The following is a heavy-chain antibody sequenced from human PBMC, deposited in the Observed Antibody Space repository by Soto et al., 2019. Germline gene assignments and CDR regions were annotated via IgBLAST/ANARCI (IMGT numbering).Heavy chain of an antibody. CDR2: IYHSGST. CDR1: GGSISSSNW. Sequence: SETLSLTCAVSGGSISSSNWWSWVRQPPGKGLEWIGEIYHSGSTNYNPSLKSRVTISVDKSKNQFSLKLSSVTAADTAVYYCARQIYDSDTGPNFQYYFDSWCQGTPVTVSS. J-gene: IGHJ4*02. V-gene: IGHV4-4*02. CDR3: ARQIYDSDTGPNFQYYFDS. D-gene: IGHD5-18*01.